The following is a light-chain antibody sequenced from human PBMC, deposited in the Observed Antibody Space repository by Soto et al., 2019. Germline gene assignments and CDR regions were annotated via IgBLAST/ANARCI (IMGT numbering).Light chain of an antibody. CDR1: SSNIGAGYD. Sequence: QSVLTQPPSMSGAPGQRVTISCPGSSSNIGAGYDVHWYQQHPGTAPKLLIFDNNNRPSGVPDRFSGSKSDTSASLAITGLQAEDEADYYCQSFDTSLSGFVVFGGGTKLTVL. CDR2: DNN. J-gene: IGLJ2*01. CDR3: QSFDTSLSGFVV. V-gene: IGLV1-40*01.